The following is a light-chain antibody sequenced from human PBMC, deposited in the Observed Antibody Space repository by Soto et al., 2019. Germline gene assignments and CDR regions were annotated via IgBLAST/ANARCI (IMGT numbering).Light chain of an antibody. Sequence: EIVLTQSPATLSLSPGERATLSCRASQSISSHLAWYQQKPGQAPRLLMYDASNRATGIPARFSGSGSGTDFTLTISSLAPEDFAVYYCQQRNTWPLTFGGGTMVEIK. CDR2: DAS. J-gene: IGKJ4*01. V-gene: IGKV3-11*01. CDR3: QQRNTWPLT. CDR1: QSISSH.